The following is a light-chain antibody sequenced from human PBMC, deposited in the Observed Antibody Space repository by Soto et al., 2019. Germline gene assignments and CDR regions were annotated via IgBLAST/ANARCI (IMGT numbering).Light chain of an antibody. V-gene: IGKV3-11*01. Sequence: EIVLTQSPATLSLSPGERATLSCRASQSVGTSLAWYQQKSGQAPRLLIYDASIRAAGVPARFSGSGSGTDFSLTISSLEPEDFAIYYCQQRSIWPPWTFGQGTKVDIK. CDR3: QQRSIWPPWT. CDR1: QSVGTS. J-gene: IGKJ1*01. CDR2: DAS.